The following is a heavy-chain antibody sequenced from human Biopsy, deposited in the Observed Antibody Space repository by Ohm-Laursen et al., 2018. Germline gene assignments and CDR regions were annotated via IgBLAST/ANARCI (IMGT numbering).Heavy chain of an antibody. V-gene: IGHV4-4*09. CDR2: IHHSGST. Sequence: SQTLSLTCFVSGVSITAYYWSWIRQPPGKGLECIGNIHHSGSTNYNPSLKSRLTISVDKSKNQFSLKLSYLTAADTAVYYCARMDCSGGSCHYYSYGMDVWGQGTTVTVSS. CDR1: GVSITAYY. D-gene: IGHD2-15*01. CDR3: ARMDCSGGSCHYYSYGMDV. J-gene: IGHJ6*02.